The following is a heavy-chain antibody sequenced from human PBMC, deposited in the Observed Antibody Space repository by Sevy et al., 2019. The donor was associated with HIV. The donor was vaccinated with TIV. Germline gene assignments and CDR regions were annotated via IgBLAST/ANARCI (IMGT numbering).Heavy chain of an antibody. Sequence: GGSLRLSCVASGFTFSNYWMSWVRQAPGKGLEWVANIKRDGSEKYHVASVKGRFTISRDNDKTSLYLQMNSLRDEDTAVYYCARDCNSATCLWGLDVWGPGTTVTVSS. CDR1: GFTFSNYW. D-gene: IGHD1-26*01. J-gene: IGHJ6*02. CDR3: ARDCNSATCLWGLDV. V-gene: IGHV3-7*03. CDR2: IKRDGSEK.